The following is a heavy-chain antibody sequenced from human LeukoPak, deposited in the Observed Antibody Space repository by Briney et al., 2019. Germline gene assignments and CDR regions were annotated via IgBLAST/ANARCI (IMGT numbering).Heavy chain of an antibody. CDR1: GFTFSSYS. D-gene: IGHD6-13*01. CDR2: ISSSSSYI. Sequence: GGSLRLSCAASGFTFSSYSMNWVRQAPGKGLEWVSSISSSSSYIYYADSVKGRFTISRDNAKNSLYLQMNSLRAEDTAVYYCARDSGAAAANGWFDPWGQGTLVTVSS. J-gene: IGHJ5*02. CDR3: ARDSGAAAANGWFDP. V-gene: IGHV3-21*01.